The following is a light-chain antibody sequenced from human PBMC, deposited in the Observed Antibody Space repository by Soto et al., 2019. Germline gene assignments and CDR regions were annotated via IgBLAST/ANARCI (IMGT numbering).Light chain of an antibody. CDR3: QHYGTSPWT. Sequence: EIVLTQSPGTLSLSPGERATLSCRASQSVSSSYLAWYQQKPGQAPRLLIYGASSRATGIPDRFSGSGSGPDFTLTISRLEPEDFAVYYCQHYGTSPWTFGQGTKVEI. J-gene: IGKJ1*01. V-gene: IGKV3-20*01. CDR1: QSVSSSY. CDR2: GAS.